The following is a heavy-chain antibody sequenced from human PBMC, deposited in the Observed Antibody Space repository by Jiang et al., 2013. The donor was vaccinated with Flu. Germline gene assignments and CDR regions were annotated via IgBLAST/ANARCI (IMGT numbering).Heavy chain of an antibody. J-gene: IGHJ5*02. CDR2: IYYSGST. D-gene: IGHD3-10*01. CDR3: ARDSPLGGSDWFDP. Sequence: GLVKPSETLSLTCTVSGGSISSYYWSWIRQPPGKGLEWIGYIYYSGSTNYNPSLKSRVTILVDTSKNQFSLRLSSVTAADTAVYYCARDSPLGGSDWFDPWGQGTLVTVSS. CDR1: GGSISSYY. V-gene: IGHV4-59*01.